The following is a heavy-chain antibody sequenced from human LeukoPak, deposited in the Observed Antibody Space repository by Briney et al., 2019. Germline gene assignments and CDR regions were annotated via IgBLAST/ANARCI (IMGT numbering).Heavy chain of an antibody. D-gene: IGHD6-19*01. V-gene: IGHV4-59*08. J-gene: IGHJ4*02. Sequence: PSETLSLTCTVSGASITSYYWNWIRQPPGKGLEWIGYIYNSGSTNYNPSLKSRVTISVDTSKNQFSLKMNSVTAADTAVYYCARLASSGWSHCDYWGQGTLVTVSS. CDR3: ARLASSGWSHCDY. CDR2: IYNSGST. CDR1: GASITSYY.